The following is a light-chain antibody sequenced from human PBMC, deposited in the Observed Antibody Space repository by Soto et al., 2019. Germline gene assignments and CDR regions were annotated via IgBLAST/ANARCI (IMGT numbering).Light chain of an antibody. J-gene: IGKJ1*01. V-gene: IGKV1-5*01. CDR2: DAS. CDR3: QQYETFPGT. CDR1: QSVSGW. Sequence: DLQMTHSTSTLSAFVGDTVTVTCRASQSVSGWLAWYQQKQGEAPKLLIYDASALPRGVPSRFSGSVSGTKGTITIASLKTDDGSTYYCQQYETFPGTFGPGTKVDIK.